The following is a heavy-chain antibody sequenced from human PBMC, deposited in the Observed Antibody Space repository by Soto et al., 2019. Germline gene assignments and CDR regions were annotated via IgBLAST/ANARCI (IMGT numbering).Heavy chain of an antibody. CDR1: GGSFSGYY. V-gene: IGHV4-34*01. J-gene: IGHJ4*02. Sequence: SETLSLTCAVYGGSFSGYYWSWIRQPPGKGLEWIGEINHSGSTNYNPSLKSRVTISVDTSKNQFSLKLSSVTAADTAVYYCARGRSSYYYGSGSYNYFDYWGQGTLAPVS. CDR3: ARGRSSYYYGSGSYNYFDY. CDR2: INHSGST. D-gene: IGHD3-10*01.